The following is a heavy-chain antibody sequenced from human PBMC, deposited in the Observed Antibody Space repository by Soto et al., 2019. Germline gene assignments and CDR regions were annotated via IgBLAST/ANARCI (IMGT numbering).Heavy chain of an antibody. CDR2: IYYSVST. V-gene: IGHV4-30-2*05. CDR3: AREKRPLDCSGGSCLNWFDP. D-gene: IGHD2-15*01. J-gene: IGHJ5*02. Sequence: SETLSLTCAVSGGSISSGGYSWSWIRQPPGKGLEWIGYIYYSVSTYYNPSLKSRVTISVDTSKNQFSLKLSSVTAADTAVYYCAREKRPLDCSGGSCLNWFDPWGQGTLVTVSS. CDR1: GGSISSGGYS.